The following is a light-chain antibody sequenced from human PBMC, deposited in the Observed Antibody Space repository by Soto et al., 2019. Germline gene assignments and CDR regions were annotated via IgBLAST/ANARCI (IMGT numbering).Light chain of an antibody. CDR2: GAS. CDR1: QSVSSSY. Sequence: EIVITQSPATLSVSPGERATLSCRASQSVSSSYLAWSQQKPGQAPRLLIYGASNRATGTPDRFSGSGSGTDFTLTISRLEPEDFAVYYCQQYGSSGTFGQGTKVDIK. CDR3: QQYGSSGT. J-gene: IGKJ1*01. V-gene: IGKV3-20*01.